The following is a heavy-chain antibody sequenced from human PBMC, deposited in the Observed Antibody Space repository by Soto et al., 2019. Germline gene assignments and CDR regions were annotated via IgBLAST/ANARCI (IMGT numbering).Heavy chain of an antibody. D-gene: IGHD3-22*01. CDR3: ARASDYYDRSGYGFGAFDV. Sequence: QVQLVESGGGVVQPGRSLRLSCAASGFTFSNYAMHWVRQAPGKGLEWVAVISYDGSNKYYADSVKGRFTISRDNSKNTLYLQMKSLRAEDTAVYYCARASDYYDRSGYGFGAFDVWGQGTLVTVSS. J-gene: IGHJ3*01. CDR2: ISYDGSNK. CDR1: GFTFSNYA. V-gene: IGHV3-30-3*01.